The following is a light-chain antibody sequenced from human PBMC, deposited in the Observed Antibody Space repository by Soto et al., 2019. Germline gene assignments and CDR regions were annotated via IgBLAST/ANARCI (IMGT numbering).Light chain of an antibody. J-gene: IGKJ5*01. Sequence: EVAMTQPLGTQSAEAGERVTVSCTASQSVGNNLAWHQQKPGQAPRLLIYGASTRATGIPARFSGSGSGTEFTLTISSLQPEDFAVYYCQHRTKWPLTFGQGTRLEIK. CDR1: QSVGNN. CDR3: QHRTKWPLT. CDR2: GAS. V-gene: IGKV3-15*01.